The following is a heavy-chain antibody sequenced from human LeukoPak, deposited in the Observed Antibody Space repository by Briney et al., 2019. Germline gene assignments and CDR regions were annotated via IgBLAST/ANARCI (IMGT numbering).Heavy chain of an antibody. V-gene: IGHV3-21*04. CDR2: ISSSSSYI. CDR3: ATVDYYDSSGYYYPYNYYFDY. J-gene: IGHJ4*02. CDR1: GFTFSGYS. D-gene: IGHD3-22*01. Sequence: PGGSLRLSCAASGFTFSGYSMNWVRQAPGKGLEWVSSISSSSSYIYYADSVKGRFTISRDNSKNTLYLQMNSLRAEDTAVYYCATVDYYDSSGYYYPYNYYFDYWGQGTLVTVSS.